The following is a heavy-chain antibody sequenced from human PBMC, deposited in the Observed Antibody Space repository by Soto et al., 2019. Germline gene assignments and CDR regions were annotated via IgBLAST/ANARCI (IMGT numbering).Heavy chain of an antibody. CDR1: GFTFSTYS. CDR2: ISSSSSYI. V-gene: IGHV3-21*01. D-gene: IGHD3-22*01. J-gene: IGHJ4*02. Sequence: EVQLVEPGGGLVKPGGSLRLSCAASGFTFSTYSMNWVRQAPGKGLEWVSSISSSSSYIYYADSVKGRFTISRVNAKNSLYLQMNSLRAEDTAVYYCARGTYYYDSSRYYGYWGQGTLVTVSS. CDR3: ARGTYYYDSSRYYGY.